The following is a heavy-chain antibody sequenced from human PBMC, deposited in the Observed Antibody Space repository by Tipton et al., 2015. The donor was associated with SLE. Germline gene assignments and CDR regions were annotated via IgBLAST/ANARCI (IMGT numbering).Heavy chain of an antibody. D-gene: IGHD5-12*01. CDR2: IYYSGNT. Sequence: TLSLTCSVSGDSLSGRYWSWIRQPPGKGLEWIGNIYYSGNTDYNPSLQSRVTISVDTSKNQLSLKLTSVTAADTAFYYCARRTSGYAPDYWGQGTLVTVSS. CDR3: ARRTSGYAPDY. CDR1: GDSLSGRY. J-gene: IGHJ4*02. V-gene: IGHV4-59*08.